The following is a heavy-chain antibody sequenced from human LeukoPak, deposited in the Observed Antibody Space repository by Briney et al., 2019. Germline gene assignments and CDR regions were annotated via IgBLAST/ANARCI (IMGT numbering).Heavy chain of an antibody. Sequence: PSETLSLTCTVSGYSISSGYYWGWIRQPPGKGLEWIGSIYHSGSTYYNPSLKSRVTISVDTSKNQFSLKLSSVTAADTAVYYCARDGDPILPSPSYFDYWGQGTLVTVSS. J-gene: IGHJ4*02. V-gene: IGHV4-38-2*02. CDR3: ARDGDPILPSPSYFDY. D-gene: IGHD3-9*01. CDR2: IYHSGST. CDR1: GYSISSGYY.